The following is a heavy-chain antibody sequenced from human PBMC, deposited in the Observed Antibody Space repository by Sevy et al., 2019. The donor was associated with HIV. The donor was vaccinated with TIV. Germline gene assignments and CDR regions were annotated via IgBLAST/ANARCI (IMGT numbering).Heavy chain of an antibody. V-gene: IGHV3-21*06. CDR2: ISGLSNYI. Sequence: GGSLRLSCAASGFTFSSFNMNWVRQAPGKGLEWVSSISGLSNYIYYAESLKDRFIISRDNAKNTLYLQMNSLRADDTAVYYCARGPPDGSYDYFDYWGQGTLVTVSS. D-gene: IGHD1-26*01. J-gene: IGHJ4*02. CDR3: ARGPPDGSYDYFDY. CDR1: GFTFSSFN.